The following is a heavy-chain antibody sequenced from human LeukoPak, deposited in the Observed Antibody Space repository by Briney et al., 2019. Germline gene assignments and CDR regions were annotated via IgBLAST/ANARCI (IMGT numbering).Heavy chain of an antibody. J-gene: IGHJ4*02. Sequence: SETLSLTCAVYGGSFSGYYWSWIRQPPGKRLEWIGEINHSGSTNYNSSLTSRVTLSVDTSKNQFSLNLRPSTAADTGLYFCARGPASGAGSSYFDSWGRGSLVTAAS. V-gene: IGHV4-34*01. CDR1: GGSFSGYY. CDR2: INHSGST. D-gene: IGHD3-10*01. CDR3: ARGPASGAGSSYFDS.